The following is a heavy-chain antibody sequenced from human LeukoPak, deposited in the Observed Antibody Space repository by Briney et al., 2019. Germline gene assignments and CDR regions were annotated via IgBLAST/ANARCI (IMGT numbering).Heavy chain of an antibody. D-gene: IGHD3-22*01. CDR1: GGSISSYY. J-gene: IGHJ3*02. V-gene: IGHV4-59*08. CDR2: IYYSGST. CDR3: ARQYYDSSGRAGAFDI. Sequence: SETLSLTCTVSGGSISSYYWSWIRQPPGKGLEWIGYIYYSGSTNYNPSLKSRVTISVDTSKNQLSLKLSSVTAADTAVYYCARQYYDSSGRAGAFDIWGQGTMVTVSS.